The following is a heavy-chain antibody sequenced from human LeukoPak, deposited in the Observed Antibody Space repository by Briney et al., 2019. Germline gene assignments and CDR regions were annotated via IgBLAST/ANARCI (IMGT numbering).Heavy chain of an antibody. CDR3: AKGHSAHGTGFDC. D-gene: IGHD1-14*01. CDR1: GLTFYSYG. J-gene: IGHJ4*02. Sequence: GGSLRLSCAASGLTFYSYGMSWVRQAPGKGLEWVSGISGSGDTTYYADSVKGRFTISRDNSKNTLFLQMNSLRVEDTAVYYCAKGHSAHGTGFDCWGQGTLVAVSS. V-gene: IGHV3-23*01. CDR2: ISGSGDTT.